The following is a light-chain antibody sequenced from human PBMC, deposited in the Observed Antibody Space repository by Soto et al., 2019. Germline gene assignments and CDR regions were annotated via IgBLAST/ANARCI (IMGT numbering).Light chain of an antibody. Sequence: QSVLTQPPSVSGAPGQRVTISCTGSSSNIGAGYDVHWYQQLPGTAPKLLIYGNSNRPSGVPDRFSGSKSGTSASLAITGLQAEDEADYYGQSYDRSLSGSGVFGTGTKLTVL. CDR1: SSNIGAGYD. J-gene: IGLJ1*01. CDR3: QSYDRSLSGSGV. CDR2: GNS. V-gene: IGLV1-40*01.